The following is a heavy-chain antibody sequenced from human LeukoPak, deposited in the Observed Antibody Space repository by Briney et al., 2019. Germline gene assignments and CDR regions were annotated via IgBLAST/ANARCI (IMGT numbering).Heavy chain of an antibody. D-gene: IGHD5-24*01. CDR1: GGSISSSY. J-gene: IGHJ4*02. V-gene: IGHV4-59*01. CDR2: IYYSGST. Sequence: PSETLSLTRTVSGGSISSSYWSWIRQPPGKGLEWIGYIYYSGSTNYNPSLKSRVTISVDTSKNQFSLKLSSVTAADTAVYYCARGGRDGYNLDYWGQGTLVTVSS. CDR3: ARGGRDGYNLDY.